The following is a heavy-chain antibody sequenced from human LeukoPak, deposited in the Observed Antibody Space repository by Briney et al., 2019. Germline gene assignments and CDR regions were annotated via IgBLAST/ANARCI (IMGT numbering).Heavy chain of an antibody. J-gene: IGHJ4*02. Sequence: ASVKVSCKASGYTFTSYGISWVRQAPGQVLEWMGWISAYNGNTNYAQKLQGRVTMTTDTSTSTAYMELRSLRSDDTAVYYCASGRVVPAAMDFDYWGQGTLVTVSS. CDR2: ISAYNGNT. CDR1: GYTFTSYG. CDR3: ASGRVVPAAMDFDY. V-gene: IGHV1-18*04. D-gene: IGHD2-2*01.